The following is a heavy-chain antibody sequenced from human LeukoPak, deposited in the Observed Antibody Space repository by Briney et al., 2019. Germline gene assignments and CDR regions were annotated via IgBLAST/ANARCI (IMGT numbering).Heavy chain of an antibody. D-gene: IGHD5-24*01. CDR1: GFTFDDYA. Sequence: PGRSLRLSCAASGFTFDDYAMHWVRQAPGRGLEWVAFIRYDGSDKYYADSVKGRFTISRDNSKNTVHLQMNSLRAEDTAVYYCAKAFKELATPYFDYWGQGILVTVSS. CDR2: IRYDGSDK. CDR3: AKAFKELATPYFDY. V-gene: IGHV3-30*02. J-gene: IGHJ4*02.